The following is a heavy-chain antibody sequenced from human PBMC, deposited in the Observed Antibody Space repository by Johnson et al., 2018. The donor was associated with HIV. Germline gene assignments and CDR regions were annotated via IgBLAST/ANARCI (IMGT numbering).Heavy chain of an antibody. CDR2: TGTAGDT. Sequence: VQLVESGGGLVQPGGSLRLSCAASGFTFSTYDMYWVRQATGKGLEWVSTTGTAGDTYYAGSVKGRFTISRENANNSLYLQMNSLRAGDTAVYYCARTGVLGAFDIWGQGTMVTVSS. J-gene: IGHJ3*02. V-gene: IGHV3-13*01. D-gene: IGHD2-8*02. CDR1: GFTFSTYD. CDR3: ARTGVLGAFDI.